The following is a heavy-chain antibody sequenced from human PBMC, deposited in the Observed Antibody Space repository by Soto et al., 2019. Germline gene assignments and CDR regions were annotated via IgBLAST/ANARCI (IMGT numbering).Heavy chain of an antibody. CDR3: ARVKLAGRGGLDY. Sequence: PEPLSLTCAVSVYSISLGYYWVWIRQTPGTGLEWIWSIYNSGKTYYNPSLKSRVSLSLDTSKNHFSLELTSLTAADTAVYYGARVKLAGRGGLDYWALGTFVTVSS. V-gene: IGHV4-38-2*01. CDR1: VYSISLGYY. J-gene: IGHJ4*02. D-gene: IGHD2-15*01. CDR2: IYNSGKT.